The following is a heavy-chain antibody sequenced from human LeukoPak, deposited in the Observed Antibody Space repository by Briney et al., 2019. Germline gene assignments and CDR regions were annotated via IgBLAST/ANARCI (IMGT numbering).Heavy chain of an antibody. V-gene: IGHV3-20*04. CDR2: INWNGGST. CDR3: AISGAVAGFNYFDY. D-gene: IGHD6-19*01. J-gene: IGHJ4*02. CDR1: GFTFDDYG. Sequence: GGSLRLSCAASGFTFDDYGMSWVRQAPGKGLEWVSGINWNGGSTGYADSVKGRFTISRDNAKNSLYLQMNSLRAEDTAVYYCAISGAVAGFNYFDYWGQGTLVTVSS.